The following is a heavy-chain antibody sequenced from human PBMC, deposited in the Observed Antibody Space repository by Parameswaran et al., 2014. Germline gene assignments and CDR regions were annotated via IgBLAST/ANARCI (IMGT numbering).Heavy chain of an antibody. CDR1: GGSISSSSYY. Sequence: SETLSLTCTVSGGSISSSSYYWGWIRQPPGKGLEWIGSIYYSGSTYYNPSLKSRVTISVDTSKNQFSLKLSSVTAADTAVYYCARYGSGLDYGMDVWGQGTTVTVSS. J-gene: IGHJ6*02. CDR3: ARYGSGLDYGMDV. CDR2: IYYSGST. D-gene: IGHD6-19*01. V-gene: IGHV4-39*07.